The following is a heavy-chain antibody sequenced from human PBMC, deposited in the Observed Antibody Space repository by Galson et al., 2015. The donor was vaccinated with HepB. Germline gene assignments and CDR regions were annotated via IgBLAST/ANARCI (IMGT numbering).Heavy chain of an antibody. CDR2: IYWDDDK. Sequence: PALVKPTQTLTLTCTFSGFSLSTSGVGVGWIRQPPGKALEWLALIYWDDDKRYSPSLKSRLTITKDTSKNQVVLTMTNMDPVDTATYYCARIPSGGWYDYWGQGTLVTVSS. CDR3: ARIPSGGWYDY. CDR1: GFSLSTSGVG. J-gene: IGHJ4*02. D-gene: IGHD6-19*01. V-gene: IGHV2-5*02.